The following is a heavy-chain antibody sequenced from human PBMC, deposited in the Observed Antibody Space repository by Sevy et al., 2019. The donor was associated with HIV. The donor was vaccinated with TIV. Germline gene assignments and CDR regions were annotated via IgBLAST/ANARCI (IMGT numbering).Heavy chain of an antibody. CDR1: GFTFSSYA. D-gene: IGHD6-13*01. J-gene: IGHJ4*02. V-gene: IGHV3-23*01. CDR3: AKAGGTGIAAAGQDY. CDR2: ISGSGGST. Sequence: GGYLRLSCAASGFTFSSYAMSWVRQAPGKGLEWISAISGSGGSTYYADSVKGRFTISRDSSKNTLYLHMNSLRAEDTAVDSCAKAGGTGIAAAGQDYWGQGTLVTVSS.